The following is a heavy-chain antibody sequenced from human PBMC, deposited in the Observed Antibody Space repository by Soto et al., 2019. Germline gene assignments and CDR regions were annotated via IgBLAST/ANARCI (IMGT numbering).Heavy chain of an antibody. D-gene: IGHD2-21*02. Sequence: SETLSLTCTVSGDSVSSGSYYWNWIRLPPGKGLEWLGYIYFTGATNYNPSLKSRVTMSLDTSKNQFSLKLNSVTAADTAIYFCARERRSTAHLDYWSQGALVTVSS. J-gene: IGHJ4*02. CDR3: ARERRSTAHLDY. CDR1: GDSVSSGSYY. CDR2: IYFTGAT. V-gene: IGHV4-61*01.